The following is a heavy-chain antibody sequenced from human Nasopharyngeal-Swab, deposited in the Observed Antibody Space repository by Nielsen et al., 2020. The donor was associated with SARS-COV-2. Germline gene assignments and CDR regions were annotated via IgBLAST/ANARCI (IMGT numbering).Heavy chain of an antibody. Sequence: GGSLRLSCAASGFTFSSYAMHWVRQAPGKGLEWVAVISYDGSNKYYADSVKSRFTISRDNSKNTLYLQMNSLTAEDTAVYYCARGPYDVLWFGEGLYYFDYWGQGTLVTVSS. D-gene: IGHD3-10*01. J-gene: IGHJ4*02. V-gene: IGHV3-30-3*01. CDR2: ISYDGSNK. CDR3: ARGPYDVLWFGEGLYYFDY. CDR1: GFTFSSYA.